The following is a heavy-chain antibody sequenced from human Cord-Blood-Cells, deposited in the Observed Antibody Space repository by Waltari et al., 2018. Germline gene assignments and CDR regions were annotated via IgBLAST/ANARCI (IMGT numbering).Heavy chain of an antibody. CDR3: ATDVVPIWNYHGLDI. CDR1: GYTLTELS. V-gene: IGHV1-24*01. J-gene: IGHJ3*02. D-gene: IGHD1-7*01. Sequence: QVQLVQSGAEVKKPGASVKVSCKVSGYTLTELSMHWVRQATGKGFEMMGGFAPDAGGTIYAEKLQGSVTMTEETTTDTAFMDVSSLCSEGTVVYYLATDVVPIWNYHGLDIRGQGTMVTAS. CDR2: FAPDAGGT.